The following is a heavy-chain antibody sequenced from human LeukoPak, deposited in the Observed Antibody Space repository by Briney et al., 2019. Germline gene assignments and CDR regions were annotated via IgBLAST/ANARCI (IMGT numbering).Heavy chain of an antibody. CDR2: IYHSGST. J-gene: IGHJ4*02. CDR3: ARRVEVGGPAARQFNHFDY. Sequence: SQTLSLTCAVSGGSISSGGYSWSWIRQPPGKGLEWIGYIYHSGSTYYNPSLKGRVTISVDRSKNQFSLKLSSVTAADTAVYYCARRVEVGGPAARQFNHFDYWGQGTLVTVSS. CDR1: GGSISSGGYS. D-gene: IGHD2-2*01. V-gene: IGHV4-30-2*01.